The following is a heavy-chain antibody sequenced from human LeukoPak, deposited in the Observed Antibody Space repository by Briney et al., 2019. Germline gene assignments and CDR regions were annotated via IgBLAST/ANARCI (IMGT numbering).Heavy chain of an antibody. CDR2: VKQDGSEK. J-gene: IGHJ4*02. CDR1: GFTFSSYW. D-gene: IGHD3-3*01. CDR3: ARDDRITIFGVVIPKPYDY. V-gene: IGHV3-7*01. Sequence: GGSLRLSCAASGFTFSSYWMSWVRQAPGKGLEWVANVKQDGSEKYYVDSVKGRFTISRDNAKNSLYLQMNSLRAEDTAVYYCARDDRITIFGVVIPKPYDYWGQGTLVTVSS.